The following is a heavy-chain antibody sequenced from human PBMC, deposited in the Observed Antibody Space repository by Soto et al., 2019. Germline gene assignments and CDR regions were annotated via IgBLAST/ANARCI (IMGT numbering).Heavy chain of an antibody. CDR2: INSAGST. J-gene: IGHJ6*02. CDR3: VRENYYYGMDV. CDR1: GFDASVNY. V-gene: IGHV3-66*01. Sequence: GSLRLSCAASGFDASVNYMTWVRQAPGKGLEWVSAINSAGSTFYADSVKGRFTISRDNSKNTLYLQMNSLRVEDTAMYYCVRENYYYGMDVWGQGTAVTVSS.